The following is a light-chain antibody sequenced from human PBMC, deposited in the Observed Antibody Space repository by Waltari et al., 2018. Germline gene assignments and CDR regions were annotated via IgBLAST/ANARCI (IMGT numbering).Light chain of an antibody. J-gene: IGKJ1*01. CDR3: QQYNNWPRT. Sequence: IVMTQSPATLPVSPGERATLSCRARQSVNSNLAWYQQTPRPAPRLLIYGASTRATGIPARFSGSGSGTEFTLTISSLQSEDFAVYYCQQYNNWPRTFGQGTKVEIK. V-gene: IGKV3-15*01. CDR2: GAS. CDR1: QSVNSN.